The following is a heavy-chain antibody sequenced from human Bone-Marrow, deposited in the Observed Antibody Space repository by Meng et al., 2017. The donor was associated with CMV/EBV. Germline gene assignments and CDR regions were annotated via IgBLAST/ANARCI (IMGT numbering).Heavy chain of an antibody. CDR3: ARQRRWFDP. CDR1: GGSFSGYY. CDR2: INHSGST. D-gene: IGHD6-6*01. V-gene: IGHV4-34*01. J-gene: IGHJ5*02. Sequence: SETLSLTCAVYGGSFSGYYWSWIRQPPGKGLEWIGEINHSGSTNYNPSLKSRVTISVDTTKNQFSLKLSSVTAADTAVYYCARQRRWFDPWDQGTLVTVSS.